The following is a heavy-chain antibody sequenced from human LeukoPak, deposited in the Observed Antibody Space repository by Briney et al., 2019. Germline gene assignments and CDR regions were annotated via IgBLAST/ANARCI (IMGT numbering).Heavy chain of an antibody. CDR3: ARFWSGYPNYFDY. V-gene: IGHV4-39*07. CDR2: LYYSGST. CDR1: GGSISSSSYY. D-gene: IGHD3-3*01. J-gene: IGHJ4*02. Sequence: PSETLSLTCTVSGGSISSSSYYWGWIRQPPGKGLEWIGSLYYSGSTHYNPSLKSRVTISVDTSKNQFSLKLSSVTAADTAVYYCARFWSGYPNYFDYWGQGTLVTVSS.